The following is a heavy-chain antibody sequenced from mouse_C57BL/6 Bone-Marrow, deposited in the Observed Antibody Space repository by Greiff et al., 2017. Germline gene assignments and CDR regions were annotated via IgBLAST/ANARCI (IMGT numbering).Heavy chain of an antibody. V-gene: IGHV1-72*01. CDR1: GYTFTSYW. J-gene: IGHJ3*01. D-gene: IGHD1-1*01. CDR3: ARGGYGSSYAWFAY. CDR2: IDPNSGGT. Sequence: VKLQQPGAELVKPGASVKLSCKASGYTFTSYWMHWVKQRPGRGLEWIGRIDPNSGGTKYNEKFKSKATLTVDKPSSPAYMQLSSLTSEDSAVYYCARGGYGSSYAWFAYWGQGTLVTVSA.